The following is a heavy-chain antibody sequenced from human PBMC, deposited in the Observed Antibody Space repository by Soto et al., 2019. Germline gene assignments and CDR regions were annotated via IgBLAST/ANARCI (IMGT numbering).Heavy chain of an antibody. V-gene: IGHV4-59*01. D-gene: IGHD6-13*01. CDR2: IYYSGST. CDR3: ARGYGSSWYWFDP. J-gene: IGHJ5*02. CDR1: RASIISYY. Sequence: SDTLSLTCTVSRASIISYYWTCSLQPPGKGLEWIGYIYYSGSTNYNPSLKSRVTISVDTSKNQFSLKLSSVTAADTAVYYCARGYGSSWYWFDPWGQGTLVTVS.